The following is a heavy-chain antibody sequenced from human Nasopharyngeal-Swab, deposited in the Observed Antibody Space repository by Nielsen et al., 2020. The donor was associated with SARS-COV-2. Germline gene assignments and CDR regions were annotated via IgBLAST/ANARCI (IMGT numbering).Heavy chain of an antibody. CDR3: ARLVPYYYYYMDV. V-gene: IGHV4-59*01. D-gene: IGHD3-10*01. CDR1: GGSISSYY. Sequence: SETLSLTCTVSGGSISSYYWSWIRQPPGKGLEWIGYIYYSGSTNYNPSLKSRVTISVDTSKNQFSLKLSSVTAADTAVYYCARLVPYYYYYMDVWGKGPTVTVSS. CDR2: IYYSGST. J-gene: IGHJ6*03.